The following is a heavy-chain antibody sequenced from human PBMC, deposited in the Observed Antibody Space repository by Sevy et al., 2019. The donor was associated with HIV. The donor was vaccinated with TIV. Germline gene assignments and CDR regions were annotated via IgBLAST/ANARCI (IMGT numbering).Heavy chain of an antibody. J-gene: IGHJ6*02. CDR3: AKDKEIRVIIPAATAYYGMDV. D-gene: IGHD2-2*01. CDR1: GFTFDDYA. CDR2: ISWNSGGI. V-gene: IGHV3-9*01. Sequence: GGSLRLSCAASGFTFDDYAMHWVRQGPGKGLEWVAGISWNSGGIAYADSVKGRFTISRDNAKSSLYLQTDSLRAESTALYYCAKDKEIRVIIPAATAYYGMDVWGQGTTVTVSS.